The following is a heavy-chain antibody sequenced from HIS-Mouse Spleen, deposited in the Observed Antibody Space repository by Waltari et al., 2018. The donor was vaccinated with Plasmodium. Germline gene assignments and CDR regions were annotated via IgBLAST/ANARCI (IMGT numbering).Heavy chain of an antibody. J-gene: IGHJ2*01. Sequence: EVQLVESGGGLVKPGGSLRLSCAASGFTFRSYRMNWSRQAPGKGLEWVSSISSSSSYIYYADSVKGRFTISRDNAKNSLYLQMNSLRAEDTAVYYCARDPQVNDWYFDLWGRGTLVTVSS. V-gene: IGHV3-21*01. CDR2: ISSSSSYI. CDR3: ARDPQVNDWYFDL. CDR1: GFTFRSYR.